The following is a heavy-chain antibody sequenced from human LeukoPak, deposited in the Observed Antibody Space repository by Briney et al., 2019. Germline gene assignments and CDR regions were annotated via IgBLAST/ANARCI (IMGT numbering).Heavy chain of an antibody. CDR3: ARFADPPFIAAADRFDY. D-gene: IGHD6-13*01. J-gene: IGHJ4*02. CDR2: IYTSGST. Sequence: SETLSLTCTVSGGSISSGSYYWSWIRQPAGKGLEWIGRIYTSGSTNYNPSLKSRVTISVDTSKNQFSLKLSSVTAADTAVYYCARFADPPFIAAADRFDYWGQGTLVTVSS. V-gene: IGHV4-61*02. CDR1: GGSISSGSYY.